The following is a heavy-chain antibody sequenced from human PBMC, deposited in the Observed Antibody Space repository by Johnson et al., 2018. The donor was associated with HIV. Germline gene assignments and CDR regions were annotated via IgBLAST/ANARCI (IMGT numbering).Heavy chain of an antibody. J-gene: IGHJ3*02. CDR1: GFTFDDYA. CDR3: ARGMYYNFWSGYGIRWDAFDI. Sequence: VHLVESGGSLVQPGRSLRLSCIGSGFTFDDYAMHWVRQAPGKGLEWVSGISWNSGSIGYADSVKGRFTISRDNAKNSLYLQMNSLRAGDTAVYYCARGMYYNFWSGYGIRWDAFDIWGQGTMVTVSS. D-gene: IGHD3-3*01. CDR2: ISWNSGSI. V-gene: IGHV3-9*01.